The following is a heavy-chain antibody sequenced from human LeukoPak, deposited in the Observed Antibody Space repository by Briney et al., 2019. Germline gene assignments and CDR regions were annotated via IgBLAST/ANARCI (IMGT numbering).Heavy chain of an antibody. J-gene: IGHJ4*02. CDR2: ISGSGGST. Sequence: QPGGSLRLSCVASGFTFSSYAMSWVRQAPGKGLEWVSAISGSGGSTYYADSVKGRFTISRDNSKNTLYLPMNSLRAEDTAVYYCAKDRPEGDYLDYWGQGTLVTVSS. CDR1: GFTFSSYA. V-gene: IGHV3-23*01. D-gene: IGHD1-14*01. CDR3: AKDRPEGDYLDY.